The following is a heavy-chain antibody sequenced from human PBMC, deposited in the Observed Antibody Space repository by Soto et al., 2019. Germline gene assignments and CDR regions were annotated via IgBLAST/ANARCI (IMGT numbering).Heavy chain of an antibody. D-gene: IGHD6-13*01. Sequence: SETLSLTRAVSGGSISSSNWWSWVRQPPGKGLEWIGEIYHSGSTNYNPSLKSRVTISVDKSKNQFSLKLSSVTAADTAVYYCARGAAAGNYYYYGMDVWGQGTTVTVSS. CDR1: GGSISSSNW. CDR2: IYHSGST. CDR3: ARGAAAGNYYYYGMDV. V-gene: IGHV4-4*02. J-gene: IGHJ6*02.